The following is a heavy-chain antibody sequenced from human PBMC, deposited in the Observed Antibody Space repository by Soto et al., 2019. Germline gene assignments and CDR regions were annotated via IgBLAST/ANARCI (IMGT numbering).Heavy chain of an antibody. CDR2: IRSKANSYAT. Sequence: EVQLVESGGGLVQPGGSLKLSCAASGFTFSGSAMHWVRQASGKGLEWVGRIRSKANSYATAYAASVKGRFTISRDDSKNTAYLQMNSRKTDDTAVYYCTRRGGYYDILTGFYYRGQGTLVTVSS. D-gene: IGHD3-9*01. J-gene: IGHJ4*02. CDR3: TRRGGYYDILTGFYY. V-gene: IGHV3-73*02. CDR1: GFTFSGSA.